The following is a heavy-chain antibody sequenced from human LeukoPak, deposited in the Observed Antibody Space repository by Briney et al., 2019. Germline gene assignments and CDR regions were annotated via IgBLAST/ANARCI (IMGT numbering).Heavy chain of an antibody. Sequence: PGGSLRLSCAGAGFSFNTHTINWVRQAPGKGLEWVSSISGSSTYIYYADSVRGRFTISRNNAKNSLYLQMNNLRVEDTAVYYCARGRGLGVVSPYFDYWGQGTLVTVSS. CDR2: ISGSSTYI. CDR1: GFSFNTHT. V-gene: IGHV3-21*04. CDR3: ARGRGLGVVSPYFDY. D-gene: IGHD3-3*01. J-gene: IGHJ4*02.